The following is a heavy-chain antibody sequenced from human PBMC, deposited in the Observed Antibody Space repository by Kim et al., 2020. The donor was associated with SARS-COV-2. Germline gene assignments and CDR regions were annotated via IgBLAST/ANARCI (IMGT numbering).Heavy chain of an antibody. V-gene: IGHV1-46*01. Sequence: FKGRVTMTRDTSTSTVYMEVSSLRSEDTAVYYCARDNRTMVRGVINGFFDYWGQGTLVTVSS. D-gene: IGHD3-10*01. J-gene: IGHJ4*02. CDR3: ARDNRTMVRGVINGFFDY.